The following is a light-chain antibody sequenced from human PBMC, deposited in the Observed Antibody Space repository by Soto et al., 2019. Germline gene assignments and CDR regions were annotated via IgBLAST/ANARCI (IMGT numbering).Light chain of an antibody. V-gene: IGKV1-6*02. J-gene: IGKJ5*01. CDR3: LQDYSSPIT. Sequence: AIQFTQSPSSLSASVGDRITITCRASQDISNDLGWFQQKPGKAPKLLIYAASILQTGVPSRFSGSGSGSAFSLTITSLQPEDFATYYCLQDYSSPITFGQGTRLE. CDR2: AAS. CDR1: QDISND.